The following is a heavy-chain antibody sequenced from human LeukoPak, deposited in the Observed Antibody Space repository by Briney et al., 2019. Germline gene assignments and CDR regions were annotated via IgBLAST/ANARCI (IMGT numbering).Heavy chain of an antibody. CDR3: AKVLGYCSSTSCYTSPDY. D-gene: IGHD2-2*02. V-gene: IGHV3-23*01. CDR2: ISGSGGST. CDR1: GFTFSSYA. J-gene: IGHJ4*02. Sequence: GGSLRLSCAASGFTFSSYAMSWVRQAPGKGLEWVSAISGSGGSTYYADSVKGRFTISRDNSKNTLYLQMNSLRAKDTAVYYCAKVLGYCSSTSCYTSPDYWGQGTLVTVSS.